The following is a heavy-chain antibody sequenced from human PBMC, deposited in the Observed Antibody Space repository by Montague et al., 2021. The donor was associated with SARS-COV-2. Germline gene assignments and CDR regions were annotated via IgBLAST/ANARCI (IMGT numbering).Heavy chain of an antibody. J-gene: IGHJ3*02. CDR1: GFTFSNHD. CDR2: ISTSAYTT. CDR3: TRDYRSIVGDGLDI. D-gene: IGHD3-16*02. Sequence: SLRLSCAASGFTFSNHDMNWVRQAPGKGPEWISYISTSAYTTSYAGSVKGRFTISRDNGKNSLYLQMNSPRVEDTAVYYCTRDYRSIVGDGLDIWGQGTKVTVSS. V-gene: IGHV3-48*03.